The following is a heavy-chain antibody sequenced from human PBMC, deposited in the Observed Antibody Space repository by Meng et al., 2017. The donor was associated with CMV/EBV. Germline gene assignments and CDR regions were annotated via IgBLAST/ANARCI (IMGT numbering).Heavy chain of an antibody. J-gene: IGHJ6*02. Sequence: GESLKISCAASGFTFSSYAMHWVRQAPGKGLEWVAVISYDGSNKYYADSVKGRSTISRDNSKNTLYLQMNSLRAEDTAVYYCARGSYCSSTSCYKTGYYGMDVWGQGTTVTVSS. CDR2: ISYDGSNK. CDR1: GFTFSSYA. V-gene: IGHV3-30-3*01. D-gene: IGHD2-2*02. CDR3: ARGSYCSSTSCYKTGYYGMDV.